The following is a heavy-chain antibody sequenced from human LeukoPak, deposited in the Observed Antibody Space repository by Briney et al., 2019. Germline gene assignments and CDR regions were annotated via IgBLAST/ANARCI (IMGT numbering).Heavy chain of an antibody. V-gene: IGHV1-46*01. CDR2: INPSGGST. CDR1: GYTFTSYY. Sequence: GASVKVSCKASGYTFTSYYMHCVRQAPGQGLEWMGIINPSGGSTSYAQKFQGRVTMTRDTSTSTVYMELSSLRSEDTAVYYCARSYSIGFLPDYWGQGILVTVSS. D-gene: IGHD6-19*01. J-gene: IGHJ4*02. CDR3: ARSYSIGFLPDY.